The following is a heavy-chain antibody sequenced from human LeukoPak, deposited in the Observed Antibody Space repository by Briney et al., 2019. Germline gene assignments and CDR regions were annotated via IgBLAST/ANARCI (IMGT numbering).Heavy chain of an antibody. CDR3: ARQPGYYDFWSGYSPYYFDY. CDR1: GGSISSSSYY. V-gene: IGHV4-39*01. Sequence: SETLSLTCTVSGGSISSSSYYWGWIRQPPGKGLEWIGSIYYSGSTYYNPSLKSRVTISVDTSKNQFSLKLSSVTAADTAVYYCARQPGYYDFWSGYSPYYFDYWGQGTLVTVSS. CDR2: IYYSGST. J-gene: IGHJ4*02. D-gene: IGHD3-3*01.